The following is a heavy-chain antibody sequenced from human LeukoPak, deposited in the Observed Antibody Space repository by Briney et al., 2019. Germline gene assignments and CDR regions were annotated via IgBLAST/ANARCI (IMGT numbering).Heavy chain of an antibody. CDR2: IYNSGST. CDR1: GDSTSSYC. D-gene: IGHD4-17*01. Sequence: SETLSLTCTVSGDSTSSYCWSWIRQPPGKGPEWIGYIYNSGSTNYNPSLKSRVTISVDTSKNQFSLNLSSVTAADTAVYYCATYGDYENYWGQGTLVTVSS. V-gene: IGHV4-59*01. J-gene: IGHJ4*02. CDR3: ATYGDYENY.